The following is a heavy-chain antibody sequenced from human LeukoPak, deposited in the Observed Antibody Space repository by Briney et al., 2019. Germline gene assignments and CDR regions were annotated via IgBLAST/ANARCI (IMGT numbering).Heavy chain of an antibody. CDR1: GGSISSYY. CDR3: AREGIAAPMGFSRYYMDV. V-gene: IGHV4-59*01. Sequence: SETLSLTCTVSGGSISSYYWSWIRQPPGKGLEWIGYIYYSGSTNYNPSLKSRVTISVDTSKNQFSLKLSSVTAADTAVYYCAREGIAAPMGFSRYYMDVWGKGTTVTVSS. D-gene: IGHD6-13*01. J-gene: IGHJ6*03. CDR2: IYYSGST.